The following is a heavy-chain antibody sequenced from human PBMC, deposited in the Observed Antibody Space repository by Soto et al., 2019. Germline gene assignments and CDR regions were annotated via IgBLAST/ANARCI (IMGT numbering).Heavy chain of an antibody. D-gene: IGHD3-10*01. Sequence: ASVKVSCKASGYTFTSYAMHWVRQAPGQRLEWMGGINGGNGNTKYSQKFQGRVTITRDTSASTAYMELSSLRSEDTAVYYCARVQNMGSPNYYYYGMDVWGQGTTVTVSS. V-gene: IGHV1-3*01. J-gene: IGHJ6*02. CDR1: GYTFTSYA. CDR3: ARVQNMGSPNYYYYGMDV. CDR2: INGGNGNT.